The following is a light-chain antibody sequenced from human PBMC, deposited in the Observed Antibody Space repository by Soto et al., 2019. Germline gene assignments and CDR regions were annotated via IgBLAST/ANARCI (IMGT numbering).Light chain of an antibody. CDR1: SSNIGAGYD. V-gene: IGLV1-40*01. Sequence: QSALTQPPSVSGAPGQRVTISCTGSSSNIGAGYDVHWYQQPPGTAPKLLIYGNSNRPSGVPDRFSGSKSGTSASLAITGLQAEDEADYYCQSYDSSLSGSRVFGGGTKVTVL. J-gene: IGLJ3*02. CDR2: GNS. CDR3: QSYDSSLSGSRV.